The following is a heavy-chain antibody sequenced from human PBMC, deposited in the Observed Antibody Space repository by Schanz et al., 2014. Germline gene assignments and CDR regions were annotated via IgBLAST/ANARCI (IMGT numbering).Heavy chain of an antibody. V-gene: IGHV3-66*01. CDR2: IYGGGIT. Sequence: EVQLVESGGGLVQPGGSLRLYCAASGFTVSSNYMSWVRQAPGKGLEWVSVIYGGGITYYADSVKGRFTISRDSSRNTLYLQMNSLRAEDTAVYYCASLYDREYFDYWGQGTLVTVSS. J-gene: IGHJ4*02. CDR3: ASLYDREYFDY. CDR1: GFTVSSNY. D-gene: IGHD2-8*01.